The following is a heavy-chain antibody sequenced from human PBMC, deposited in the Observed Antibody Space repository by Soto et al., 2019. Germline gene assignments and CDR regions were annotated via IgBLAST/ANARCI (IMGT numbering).Heavy chain of an antibody. Sequence: QITLKESGPTLVKPTQTLTLTCTFSGFSLNTRAVGVGWIRQPPGKALEWLALINWNDDERYRPSLKDRLTITKDTSRNHVVLTMTNVDPVDTATYYCAHRHDLGGFDIWGQGTTVTVSS. CDR2: INWNDDE. D-gene: IGHD2-15*01. V-gene: IGHV2-5*01. CDR1: GFSLNTRAVG. J-gene: IGHJ3*02. CDR3: AHRHDLGGFDI.